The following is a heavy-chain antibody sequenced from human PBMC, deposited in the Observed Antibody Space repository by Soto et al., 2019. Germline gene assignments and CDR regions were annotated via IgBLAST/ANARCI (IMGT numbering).Heavy chain of an antibody. V-gene: IGHV3-23*01. CDR3: AKDLTYCTGGSCYEHSDF. CDR2: ISGSGVKT. CDR1: GFTFSTHA. D-gene: IGHD2-15*01. Sequence: GGSLRLSCAASGFTFSTHAMTWVRQAPGKGLEWVSVISGSGVKTYYADSVKGRFTISRDNSKNTLYLQMSSLRAEDTAVYYCAKDLTYCTGGSCYEHSDFWGQGTLVTVS. J-gene: IGHJ4*02.